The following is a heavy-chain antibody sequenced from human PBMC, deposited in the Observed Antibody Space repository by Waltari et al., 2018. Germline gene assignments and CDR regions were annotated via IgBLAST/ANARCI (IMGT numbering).Heavy chain of an antibody. J-gene: IGHJ6*02. V-gene: IGHV1-46*01. CDR3: ALDTGALWMDV. CDR1: EYTFTSSY. D-gene: IGHD2-21*01. CDR2: IHPSGGST. Sequence: QVQLVQSGAEVKKPGASVKISCKTSEYTFTSSYIHWVRQAPGQGLDGMGRIHPSGGSTIYAQKVQGRGTMTRDTSTSTVYMELSSLRSDDTAVYYCALDTGALWMDVWGQGTTVTVSS.